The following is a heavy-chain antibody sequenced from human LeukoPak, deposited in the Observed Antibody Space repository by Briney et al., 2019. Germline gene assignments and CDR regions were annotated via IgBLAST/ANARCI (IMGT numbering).Heavy chain of an antibody. CDR2: ISGSGGNT. CDR3: GKDGYVYY. CDR1: GFAFSTYA. J-gene: IGHJ4*02. V-gene: IGHV3-23*01. Sequence: PGGSLRLSCAASGFAFSTYAMSWVRQAPGKGLEWVAGISGSGGNTYYADSVKGRFTVSIDNPKHTLYLQMNSLRAEDMAVYFCGKDGYVYYWGQGTLVTVSS.